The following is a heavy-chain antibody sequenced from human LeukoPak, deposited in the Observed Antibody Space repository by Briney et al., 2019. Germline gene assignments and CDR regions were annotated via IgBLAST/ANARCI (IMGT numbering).Heavy chain of an antibody. V-gene: IGHV1-18*01. CDR3: ATSSGWKSNIDY. CDR2: ISAYNGNT. J-gene: IGHJ4*02. D-gene: IGHD6-19*01. CDR1: GYTLTTYG. Sequence: ASVKVSCKASGYTLTTYGISWVRQAPGQGLEWMGWISAYNGNTNYAQKLQGRVTMTTETSTNTAYMELSRLRSDDTAVFYYATSSGWKSNIDYWGQGTLVTVSS.